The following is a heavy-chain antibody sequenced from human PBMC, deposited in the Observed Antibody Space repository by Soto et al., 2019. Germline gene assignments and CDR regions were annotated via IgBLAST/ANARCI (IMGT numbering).Heavy chain of an antibody. CDR2: MNTDSGDT. CDR1: GYTFTNYD. V-gene: IGHV1-8*01. D-gene: IGHD7-27*01. Sequence: QVQLVQSGAEVKEPGASVKVSCKASGYTFTNYDINWVRQATGQGPEWMGWMNTDSGDTGYVPNFQGRVTMTRSTSISTDYMELSDLRSEDTAVYYCARSRGGTGVHFDYWGQGTLVTVSS. CDR3: ARSRGGTGVHFDY. J-gene: IGHJ4*02.